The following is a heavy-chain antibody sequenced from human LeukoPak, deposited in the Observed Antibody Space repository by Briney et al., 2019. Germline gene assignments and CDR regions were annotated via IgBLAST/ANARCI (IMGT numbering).Heavy chain of an antibody. D-gene: IGHD5-18*01. CDR1: GYTFTSYD. V-gene: IGHV1-8*01. J-gene: IGHJ4*02. CDR2: MNPNSGNT. CDR3: ARTRGYSYGYSDY. Sequence: ASVKVSCKASGYTFTSYDINWVRQATGQGLEWMGWMNPNSGNTGYAQKFQGRVTMTRNTSISTAYMGLSSLRSEDTAVYYCARTRGYSYGYSDYWGLGTLVTVSS.